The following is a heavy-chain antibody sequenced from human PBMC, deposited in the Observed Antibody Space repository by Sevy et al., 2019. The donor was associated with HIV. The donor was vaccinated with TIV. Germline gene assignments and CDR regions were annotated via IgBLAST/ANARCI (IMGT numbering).Heavy chain of an antibody. D-gene: IGHD3-16*01. CDR1: GFTFSYYA. CDR3: AKEGYRLPGADAIDI. J-gene: IGHJ3*02. CDR2: ISGSGDTT. Sequence: GGSLRLSCAASGFTFSYYAMTWVRQAPGKGLEWVSAISGSGDTTYYAESVKGRFTISRHNSRGTLYLQINSLRAEDTAIYFCAKEGYRLPGADAIDIWGQGTMVTVSS. V-gene: IGHV3-23*01.